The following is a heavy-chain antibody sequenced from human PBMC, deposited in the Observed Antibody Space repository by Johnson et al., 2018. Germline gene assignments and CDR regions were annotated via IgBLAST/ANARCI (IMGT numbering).Heavy chain of an antibody. J-gene: IGHJ6*03. CDR1: GFTFSSYT. CDR2: TSYDGNKQ. D-gene: IGHD3-10*01. V-gene: IGHV3-30-3*01. Sequence: QVQLGQSGGGVVQPGRSLRLSCAASGFTFSSYTLHWVRQAPGKGLEWVALTSYDGNKQHYAASEKGRFTISRDNAKNSLYLQMNSLRAEGTAVYYCARGGGSMRAYFMDVWGKGTTVTVSS. CDR3: ARGGGSMRAYFMDV.